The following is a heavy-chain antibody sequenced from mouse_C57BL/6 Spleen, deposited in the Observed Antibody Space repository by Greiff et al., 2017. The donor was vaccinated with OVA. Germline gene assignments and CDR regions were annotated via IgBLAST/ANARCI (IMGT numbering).Heavy chain of an antibody. D-gene: IGHD2-4*01. V-gene: IGHV1-64*01. CDR1: GYTFTSYW. Sequence: VQLQQPGAELVKPGASVKLSCKASGYTFTSYWMHWVKQRPGQGLEWIGMIHPNSGSTNYNEKFKSKATLTVDKSSSTAYMQLSSLTSEDSAVYYCARRAIYYDYDVDFDYWGQGTTLTVSS. CDR3: ARRAIYYDYDVDFDY. J-gene: IGHJ2*01. CDR2: IHPNSGST.